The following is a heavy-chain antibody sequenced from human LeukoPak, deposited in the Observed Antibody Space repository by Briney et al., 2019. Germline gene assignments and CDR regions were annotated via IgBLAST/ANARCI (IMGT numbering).Heavy chain of an antibody. CDR1: GFTFSSYS. Sequence: GGSLRLSCAASGFTFSSYSMNWVRQTPGKGLEWVSGISWNSGSIGYADSVKGRFTISRDNAKNSLYLQMNSLRAEDTALYYCARSGSGSLYFDYWGQGTLVTVSS. CDR3: ARSGSGSLYFDY. CDR2: ISWNSGSI. V-gene: IGHV3-9*01. J-gene: IGHJ4*02. D-gene: IGHD3-10*01.